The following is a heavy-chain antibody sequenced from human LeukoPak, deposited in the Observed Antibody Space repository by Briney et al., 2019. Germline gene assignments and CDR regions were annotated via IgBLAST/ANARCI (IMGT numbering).Heavy chain of an antibody. J-gene: IGHJ4*02. D-gene: IGHD1-26*01. Sequence: PSETLSLTCSASGDSVTSGNYYWAWLRQPPGLGLEWIATMYHTGNTYYNVSLKSRVTISIDTSRNQFSLQLTSVTAADTAVYYCARHDEAGGTPTFDCWGQGTLVTVSS. CDR1: GDSVTSGNYY. V-gene: IGHV4-39*01. CDR2: MYHTGNT. CDR3: ARHDEAGGTPTFDC.